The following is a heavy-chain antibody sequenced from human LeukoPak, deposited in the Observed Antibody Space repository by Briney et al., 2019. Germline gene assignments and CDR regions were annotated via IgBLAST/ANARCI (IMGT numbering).Heavy chain of an antibody. J-gene: IGHJ4*02. CDR1: GGSISIDTFY. D-gene: IGHD3-16*01. Sequence: SETLSLTCTVSGGSISIDTFYWGWIRQPPGKGLEWIGSIYYSGNTYYNPSVETRVTISVDTSKNQFSLRLSSVTAADTAVYYCARFRGWGTGVDYWGQGTLVTVSS. CDR2: IYYSGNT. V-gene: IGHV4-39*07. CDR3: ARFRGWGTGVDY.